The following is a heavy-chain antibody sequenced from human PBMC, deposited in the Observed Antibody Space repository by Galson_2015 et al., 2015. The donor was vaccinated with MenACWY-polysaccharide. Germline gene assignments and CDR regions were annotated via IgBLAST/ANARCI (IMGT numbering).Heavy chain of an antibody. CDR3: VRDVMPGSNDAFDI. D-gene: IGHD2-2*01. J-gene: IGHJ3*02. Sequence: SLRLSCAGSGFRFRTYSMNWVRQAPGEGLEWVSYIRTEGDRTHYADSVKGRFTVSRDNVQDSMYLQMNSLRDEDTAVYYCVRDVMPGSNDAFDIWGQGTMVTVSS. CDR2: IRTEGDRT. V-gene: IGHV3-48*02. CDR1: GFRFRTYS.